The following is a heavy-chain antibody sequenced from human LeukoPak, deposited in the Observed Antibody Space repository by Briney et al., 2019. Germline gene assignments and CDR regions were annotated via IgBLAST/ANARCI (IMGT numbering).Heavy chain of an antibody. D-gene: IGHD1-1*01. CDR1: GGSFSSFA. V-gene: IGHV1-69*13. CDR2: IIPIFGTT. J-gene: IGHJ2*01. Sequence: SVKVSCKASGGSFSSFAISWVRQAPGQGLEWMGGIIPIFGTTNYARKFRARITITADDSTSTAYMELSSLRSEDSAVYHCARTPYNWNDKSNWYFDLWGRGTLVTVSS. CDR3: ARTPYNWNDKSNWYFDL.